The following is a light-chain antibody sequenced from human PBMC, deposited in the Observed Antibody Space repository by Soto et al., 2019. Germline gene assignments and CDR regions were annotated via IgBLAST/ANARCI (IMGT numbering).Light chain of an antibody. J-gene: IGLJ1*01. Sequence: QSALTQPASVSGSPVQSITISCTGTSSDVGGYNYVSWYQQHPGKAPKLMIYDVSNRPSGVSNRFSGSKSGNTASLTISGLQAEDEADYYCISYTSSSTLYVFVTGTKVTVL. CDR2: DVS. V-gene: IGLV2-14*01. CDR3: ISYTSSSTLYV. CDR1: SSDVGGYNY.